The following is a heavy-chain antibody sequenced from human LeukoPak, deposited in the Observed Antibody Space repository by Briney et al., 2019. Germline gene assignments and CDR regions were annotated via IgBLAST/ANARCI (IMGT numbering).Heavy chain of an antibody. CDR1: GGTFSSYA. CDR2: INPSGGGT. V-gene: IGHV1-46*01. D-gene: IGHD6-13*01. J-gene: IGHJ5*02. Sequence: ASVNVSCKASGGTFSSYAISWVRQAPGQGLEWMGIINPSGGGTSYAQKFQGRVTMTRDTSTSTVYMELSSLRSEDTAVYYCARGAYSSSWYRNWFDPWGQGTLVTVSS. CDR3: ARGAYSSSWYRNWFDP.